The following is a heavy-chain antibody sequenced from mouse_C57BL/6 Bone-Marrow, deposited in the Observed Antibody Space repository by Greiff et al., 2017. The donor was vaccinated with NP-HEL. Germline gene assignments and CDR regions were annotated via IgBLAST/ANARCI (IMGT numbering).Heavy chain of an antibody. CDR1: GFTFSDYY. CDR2: INYDGSST. V-gene: IGHV5-16*01. J-gene: IGHJ1*03. D-gene: IGHD2-1*01. Sequence: EVKLVESEGGLVQPGSSMKLSCTASGFTFSDYYMAWVRQVPEKGLEWVANINYDGSSTYYLDSLKSRFIISRDNAKNILYLQMSSLKSEDTATYYCARDHYGNYVGYRYFDVWGTGTTVTVSS. CDR3: ARDHYGNYVGYRYFDV.